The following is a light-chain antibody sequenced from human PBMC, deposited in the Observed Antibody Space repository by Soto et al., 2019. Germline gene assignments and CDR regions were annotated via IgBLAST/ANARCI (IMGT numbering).Light chain of an antibody. CDR3: LLSYSGASYV. Sequence: QAVVTQEPSLTVSPGGTVTLTCGSSTGAVTSGHYPYWFQQKPGQAPRTLIYDTSNKRSWTPARFSGSLLGGKAALTLSGAQPEDDAEYYCLLSYSGASYVFGTGTKVTVL. CDR1: TGAVTSGHY. CDR2: DTS. J-gene: IGLJ1*01. V-gene: IGLV7-46*01.